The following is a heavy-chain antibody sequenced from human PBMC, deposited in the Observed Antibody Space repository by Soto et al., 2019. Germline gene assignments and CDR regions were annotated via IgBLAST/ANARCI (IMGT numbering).Heavy chain of an antibody. CDR2: IYSGGST. CDR1: GFTVRSNY. D-gene: IGHD3-10*01. V-gene: IGHV3-66*01. Sequence: EVQLVESGGGLVQPGGSLRLSCAASGFTVRSNYMSWVRQAPGKGLEWVSVIYSGGSTYYADSVKGRFTISRDNSKSTLSLQMNSLRAEDTAVYYCARDMVRALDVWGQGTTVTVSS. CDR3: ARDMVRALDV. J-gene: IGHJ6*02.